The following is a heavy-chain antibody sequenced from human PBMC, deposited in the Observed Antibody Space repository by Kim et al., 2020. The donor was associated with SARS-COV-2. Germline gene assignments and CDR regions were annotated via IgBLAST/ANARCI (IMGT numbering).Heavy chain of an antibody. CDR1: GFTFSSYA. D-gene: IGHD2-2*01. CDR3: AKDHACWACQEDIVVVPAATYYFDY. V-gene: IGHV3-23*01. Sequence: GGSLRLSCAASGFTFSSYAMSWVRQAPGKGLEWVSAISGSGGSTYYADSVKGRFTISRDNSKNTLYLQMNSLRAEDTAVYYCAKDHACWACQEDIVVVPAATYYFDYWGQGTLVTVSS. CDR2: ISGSGGST. J-gene: IGHJ4*02.